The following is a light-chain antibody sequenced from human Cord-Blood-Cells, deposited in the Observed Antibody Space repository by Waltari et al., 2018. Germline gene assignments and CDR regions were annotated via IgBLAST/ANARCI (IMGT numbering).Light chain of an antibody. CDR2: WAY. Sequence: DIVMTQSPDSLAVSLGERATINCKSSQSVLYSSNNKNYLAWYQQKPGQPPKLLFYWAYTREFEIPDRFSGSGSGTDFTLTISSLQAEDVAVYYCQQYYSTPFTFGPGTKVDIK. CDR3: QQYYSTPFT. CDR1: QSVLYSSNNKNY. V-gene: IGKV4-1*01. J-gene: IGKJ3*01.